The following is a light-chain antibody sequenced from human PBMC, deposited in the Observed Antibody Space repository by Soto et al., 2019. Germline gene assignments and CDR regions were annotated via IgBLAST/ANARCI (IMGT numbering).Light chain of an antibody. V-gene: IGKV1-39*01. CDR1: QSISSY. Sequence: DIQMTQSPSSLSSSLGDRVTITFRASQSISSYLNWYQQKPGKAPKLLIYAASSLQSGVPSRFSGSGSGTDFTLTISSLQPEDFATYYCQQSYSTPLFGPGTKVDIK. CDR2: AAS. J-gene: IGKJ3*01. CDR3: QQSYSTPL.